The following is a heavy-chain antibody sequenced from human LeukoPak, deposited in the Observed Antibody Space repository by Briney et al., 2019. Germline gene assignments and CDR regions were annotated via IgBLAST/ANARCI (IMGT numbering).Heavy chain of an antibody. D-gene: IGHD3-22*01. Sequence: GGSLRLSCAASGFTFSSYSMNWVRQAPGTGLEWVSSIRSSSSYIYYADSVKGRFTISRDNAKNSLYLQMNSLRAEDTAVYYCSSNYYDRSGYWNFDYWGQGTLVTVSS. CDR2: IRSSSSYI. CDR3: SSNYYDRSGYWNFDY. CDR1: GFTFSSYS. J-gene: IGHJ4*02. V-gene: IGHV3-21*01.